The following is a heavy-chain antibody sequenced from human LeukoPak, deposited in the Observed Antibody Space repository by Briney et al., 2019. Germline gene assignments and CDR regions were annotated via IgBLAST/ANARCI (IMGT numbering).Heavy chain of an antibody. CDR2: IYYSGST. J-gene: IGHJ6*02. D-gene: IGHD4-17*01. CDR1: GGSISSYY. CDR3: ARSEWLKTTSNAYAYGMDV. V-gene: IGHV4-59*01. Sequence: SETLSLTCTVSGGSISSYYWSWIRQPPGKGLEWIGYIYYSGSTNYNPSLKSRVTISVDTSKNQFSLKLSSVTAADTAVYYCARSEWLKTTSNAYAYGMDVWGQGTTVTVSS.